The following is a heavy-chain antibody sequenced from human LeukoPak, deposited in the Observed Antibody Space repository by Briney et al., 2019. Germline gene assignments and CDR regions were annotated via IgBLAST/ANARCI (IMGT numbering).Heavy chain of an antibody. V-gene: IGHV4-4*07. J-gene: IGHJ3*02. CDR3: ARATYSSSSMSLDGFDI. CDR2: IYSSGST. D-gene: IGHD6-6*01. Sequence: SETLSLTCTVSGGSISSYYWSWIRQPAGKGLEWIGRIYSSGSTNYNPSLKSRVTMSVDTSKNQFSLKLSSVTAADTAVYYCARATYSSSSMSLDGFDIWGQGTMVTVSS. CDR1: GGSISSYY.